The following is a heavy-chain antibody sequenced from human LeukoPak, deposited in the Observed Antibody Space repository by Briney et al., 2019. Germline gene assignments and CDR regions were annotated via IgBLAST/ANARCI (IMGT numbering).Heavy chain of an antibody. Sequence: ASVKVSCKASGGTFSSYAISWVRQAPGQGLEWMGWISAYNGNTNYAQKLQGRVTMTTDTSTSTAYMELRSLRSDDTAVYYCARARTGKWFDPWGQGTLVTVSS. D-gene: IGHD1-1*01. J-gene: IGHJ5*02. CDR3: ARARTGKWFDP. V-gene: IGHV1-18*01. CDR1: GGTFSSYA. CDR2: ISAYNGNT.